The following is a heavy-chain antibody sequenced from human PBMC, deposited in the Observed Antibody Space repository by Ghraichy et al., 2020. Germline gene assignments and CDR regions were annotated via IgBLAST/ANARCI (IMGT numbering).Heavy chain of an antibody. J-gene: IGHJ4*02. V-gene: IGHV4-34*01. D-gene: IGHD5-18*01. Sequence: SETLSLTCAIYGESLSGYYWSWIRQSPGNGLDWIGDINQSGITKYNPSLKSRVTIAIDTSKKQFSLRLTSVTAADTAVYYCARDRREMVRNFDYWGLGSLVTVSS. CDR3: ARDRREMVRNFDY. CDR1: GESLSGYY. CDR2: INQSGIT.